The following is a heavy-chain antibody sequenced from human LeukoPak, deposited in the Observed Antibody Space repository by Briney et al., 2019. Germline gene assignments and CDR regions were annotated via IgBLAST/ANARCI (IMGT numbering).Heavy chain of an antibody. D-gene: IGHD6-13*01. Sequence: SETLSLTCTVSGGSISSYYWNWIRQPPGKGLEWIGYIYYNGSTDFNPSLKSRVTISVDTSKNQFSLKLSSVTAADTAVYYCAGINSSSLNYGMDVWGQGTTVTVSS. CDR2: IYYNGST. V-gene: IGHV4-59*01. CDR3: AGINSSSLNYGMDV. J-gene: IGHJ6*02. CDR1: GGSISSYY.